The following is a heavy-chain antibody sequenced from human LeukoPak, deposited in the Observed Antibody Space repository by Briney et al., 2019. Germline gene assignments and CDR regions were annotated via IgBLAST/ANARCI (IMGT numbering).Heavy chain of an antibody. CDR2: IYHSGST. Sequence: PSETLSLTCAVSGGSISSGGYSWIWIRQPPGKGLEWIGYIYHSGSTYYNPSLKSRVTISVDRSKNQFSLKLSSVTAADTAVYYCARAGEYYYDNSGYYPNDAFDIWGQGTMVTVSS. D-gene: IGHD3-22*01. J-gene: IGHJ3*02. CDR1: GGSISSGGYS. V-gene: IGHV4-30-2*01. CDR3: ARAGEYYYDNSGYYPNDAFDI.